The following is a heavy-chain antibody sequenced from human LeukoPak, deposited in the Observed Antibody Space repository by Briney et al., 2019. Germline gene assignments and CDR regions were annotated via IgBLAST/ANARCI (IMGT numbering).Heavy chain of an antibody. J-gene: IGHJ4*02. CDR3: ARDTLGYCSGISCYSYYFDY. Sequence: GGSLRLSCAASGFTFSRNWMSWVRQAPGKGLEWVANIKQDGSEKYYVDSVKGRFTISRDNSKNTLYLQMNGLRAEDTAVYYCARDTLGYCSGISCYSYYFDYWGQGMLVTVSS. CDR1: GFTFSRNW. CDR2: IKQDGSEK. V-gene: IGHV3-7*01. D-gene: IGHD2-2*02.